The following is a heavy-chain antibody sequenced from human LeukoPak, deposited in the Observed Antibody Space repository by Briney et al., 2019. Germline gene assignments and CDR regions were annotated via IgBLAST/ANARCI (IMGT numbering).Heavy chain of an antibody. D-gene: IGHD3-22*01. Sequence: SETLSLTCTVSGGSISSYYWSWIRQPPGKGLEWIGYIYYSGSTNYNSSLRSRVTISVDTSKNQFSLKLSSVTAADTAVYYCARGTTMIVDVIDIWGQGTMVTVSS. CDR1: GGSISSYY. J-gene: IGHJ3*02. CDR2: IYYSGST. V-gene: IGHV4-59*12. CDR3: ARGTTMIVDVIDI.